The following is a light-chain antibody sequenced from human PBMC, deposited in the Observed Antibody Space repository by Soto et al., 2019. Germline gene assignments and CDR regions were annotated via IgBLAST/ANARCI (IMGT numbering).Light chain of an antibody. CDR1: QSISRS. CDR3: QQYNDWPLT. J-gene: IGKJ4*01. Sequence: EIVLTQSPAILSVSPGGRATLSCRASQSISRSLAWYQQKPGQAPRLLIYDASTRATGIPVRFSGSGSGTEFTLTISSLQSEDFALYYCQQYNDWPLTFGGGTKVDIK. V-gene: IGKV3-15*01. CDR2: DAS.